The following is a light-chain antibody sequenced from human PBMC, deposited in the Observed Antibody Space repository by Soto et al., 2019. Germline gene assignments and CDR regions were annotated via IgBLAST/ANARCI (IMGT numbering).Light chain of an antibody. CDR2: GAS. CDR1: QSVSSN. J-gene: IGKJ5*01. Sequence: EVVMTQSPATLSVSPGERATLSCRASQSVSSNLAWYQQKHGQAPRLLIYGASTRATGIPARFSGSGSGTEFTLTISSLQSEDFAVYYCQQRSNWSITFGQGTRLEIK. CDR3: QQRSNWSIT. V-gene: IGKV3-15*01.